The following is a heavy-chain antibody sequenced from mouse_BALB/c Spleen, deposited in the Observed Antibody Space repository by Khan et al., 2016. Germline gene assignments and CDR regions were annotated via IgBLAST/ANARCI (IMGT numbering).Heavy chain of an antibody. D-gene: IGHD1-1*01. CDR3: ASSTQSFYAMDY. V-gene: IGHV1S135*01. J-gene: IGHJ4*01. CDR1: GYSFTSYY. Sequence: IQLVQSGPELMKPGASVKISCKASGYSFTSYYMHWVKQSHGKSLEWIGYIDPFNGGTSYNQKFKGKATLTVDKSSSTAYMHLRSLTSEDSAVYYCASSTQSFYAMDYWGQGTSVTVSS. CDR2: IDPFNGGT.